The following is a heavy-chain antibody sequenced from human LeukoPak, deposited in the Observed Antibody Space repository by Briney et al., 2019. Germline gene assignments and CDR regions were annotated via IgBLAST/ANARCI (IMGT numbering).Heavy chain of an antibody. V-gene: IGHV3-30-3*01. J-gene: IGHJ6*02. D-gene: IGHD3-10*01. CDR1: GFTFSSYA. CDR2: ISYDGSNK. CDR3: AKEGSGSFYYYYGMDV. Sequence: GGSLRLSCAASGFTFSSYAMHWVRQAPGKGLEWVAVISYDGSNKYYADSVKGRFTISRDNSKNTLYLQMNSLRAEDTAVYYCAKEGSGSFYYYYGMDVWGQGTTVTVSS.